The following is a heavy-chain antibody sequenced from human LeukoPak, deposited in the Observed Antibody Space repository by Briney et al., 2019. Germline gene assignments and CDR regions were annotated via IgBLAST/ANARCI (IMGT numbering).Heavy chain of an antibody. D-gene: IGHD3-9*01. J-gene: IGHJ6*03. CDR2: MNPNSGNT. V-gene: IGHV1-8*01. Sequence: GASVKVSCKASGYTFTSYDINWVRQATGQGLEWMGGMNPNSGNTGHAQKFQGRVTMTRNTSISTAYMELSSLRSEDTAVYYCARQTGPYDYYYMDVWGKGTTVTVSS. CDR1: GYTFTSYD. CDR3: ARQTGPYDYYYMDV.